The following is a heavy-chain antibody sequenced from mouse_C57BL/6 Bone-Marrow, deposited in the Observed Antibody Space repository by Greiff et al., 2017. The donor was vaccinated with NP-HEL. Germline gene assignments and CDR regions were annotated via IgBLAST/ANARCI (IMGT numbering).Heavy chain of an antibody. V-gene: IGHV1-50*01. CDR2: IDPSDSYT. J-gene: IGHJ3*01. CDR3: ARSIFFAY. Sequence: QVQLQQSGAELVKPGASVTLSCKASGYTFTSYWMQWVKQRPGQGLEWIGEIDPSDSYTNYNPQFKGKATLTVEASSSTAYMQLSSLTSEDSAVYYCARSIFFAYWGQGTLVTVSA. CDR1: GYTFTSYW.